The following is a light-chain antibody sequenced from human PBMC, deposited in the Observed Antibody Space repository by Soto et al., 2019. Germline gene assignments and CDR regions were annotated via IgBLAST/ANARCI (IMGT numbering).Light chain of an antibody. J-gene: IGKJ2*03. CDR2: DAS. CDR1: QDITNQ. V-gene: IGKV1-33*01. Sequence: DIPMAQSPSSLSAFVGDSVTVTCQASQDITNQLNWYQQQPGKAPKLLIYDASSLERGVPSRFRGSGSGTVFILTINSVQLEDVAQYYCQHLATLPYSFGPGTKLEI. CDR3: QHLATLPYS.